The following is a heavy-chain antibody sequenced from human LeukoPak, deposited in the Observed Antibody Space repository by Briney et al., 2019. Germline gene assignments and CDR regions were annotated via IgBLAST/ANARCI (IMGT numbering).Heavy chain of an antibody. J-gene: IGHJ5*02. CDR3: ARGKTAVYYDSSGYYDWFDP. D-gene: IGHD3-22*01. CDR2: IYYSGST. Sequence: SETLSLTCTVSGGSISSGGYYWSWIRQHPGKGLEWIGYIYYSGSTYYNPSLKSRVTISVDTSKNQFSLKLSSVTAADTAVYYCARGKTAVYYDSSGYYDWFDPWGQGTLVTVSS. V-gene: IGHV4-31*03. CDR1: GGSISSGGYY.